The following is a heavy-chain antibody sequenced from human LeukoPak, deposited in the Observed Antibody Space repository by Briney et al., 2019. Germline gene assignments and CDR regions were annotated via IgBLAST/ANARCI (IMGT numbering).Heavy chain of an antibody. Sequence: SETLSLTCAVYGGSFSGYYWTWIRQPPGKGLEWIGEINHSGSANYNPSLKSRVTISVDTSKNQFSLKLSSVTAADTAVYYCARWWDYYDSSGGDYWGQGTLVTVSS. CDR3: ARWWDYYDSSGGDY. V-gene: IGHV4-34*01. D-gene: IGHD3-22*01. CDR1: GGSFSGYY. CDR2: INHSGSA. J-gene: IGHJ4*02.